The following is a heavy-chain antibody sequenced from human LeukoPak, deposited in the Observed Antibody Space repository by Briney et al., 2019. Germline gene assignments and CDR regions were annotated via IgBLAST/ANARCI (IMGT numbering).Heavy chain of an antibody. CDR1: GFTFSSYW. CDR2: VRPDGSVT. V-gene: IGHV3-74*01. Sequence: GGSLRLSCTASGFTFSSYWMSWVRHAPGKGLVWVSRVRPDGSVTRYADSVQGRFTVSRDNAKNTLYLQMNSLRAEDTAVYYCARTDWLDVWGQGTLITV. J-gene: IGHJ5*02. CDR3: ARTDWLDV.